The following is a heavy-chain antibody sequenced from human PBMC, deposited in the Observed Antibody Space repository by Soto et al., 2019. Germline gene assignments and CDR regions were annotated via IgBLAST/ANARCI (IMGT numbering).Heavy chain of an antibody. CDR1: GGSISSSSYY. CDR2: IYYSGST. D-gene: IGHD2-2*01. J-gene: IGHJ6*03. Sequence: SETLSLTCTVSGGSISSSSYYWGWIRQPPGKGLEWIGSIYYSGSTYYNPSLKSRVTISVDTSKNQFSLKLSSVTAEDTAVYYCARLKGVVPAATIGRYYYYYMDVWGKGTTVTVSS. V-gene: IGHV4-39*01. CDR3: ARLKGVVPAATIGRYYYYYMDV.